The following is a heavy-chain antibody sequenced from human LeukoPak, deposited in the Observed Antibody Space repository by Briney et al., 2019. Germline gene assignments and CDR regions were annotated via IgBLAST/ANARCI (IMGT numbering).Heavy chain of an antibody. CDR1: GFSVSTSF. CDR2: IYANNQT. J-gene: IGHJ3*02. CDR3: ARTEEQVGDAFDI. D-gene: IGHD1/OR15-1a*01. Sequence: VGSLRLSCASSGFSVSTSFMNWVRQAPGKGLEWVSVIYANNQTYYADAVKGRFTIARDNSKRTVYLHMSELRAEDTGIYYCARTEEQVGDAFDIWGQGTVVTVSS. V-gene: IGHV3-53*01.